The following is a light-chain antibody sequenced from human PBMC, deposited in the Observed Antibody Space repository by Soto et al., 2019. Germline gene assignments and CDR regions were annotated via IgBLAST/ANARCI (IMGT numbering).Light chain of an antibody. J-gene: IGKJ5*01. CDR2: SAS. CDR1: QDISVY. V-gene: IGKV1-27*01. CDR3: QKFNTAPLT. Sequence: DIQMTQSPSSLSASVGDRVTITCRASQDISVYLAWYQQKPGKVPKLLIYSASTLQSGDPSRFSGSGSGTDFTINISSLQPEDVATYYCQKFNTAPLTFGQGTRLEIK.